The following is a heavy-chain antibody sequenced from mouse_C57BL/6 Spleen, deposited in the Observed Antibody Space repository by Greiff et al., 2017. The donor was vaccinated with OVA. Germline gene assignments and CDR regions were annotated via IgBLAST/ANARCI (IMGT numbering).Heavy chain of an antibody. Sequence: QVQLQQSGAELVRPGASVTLSCKASGYTFTDYEMHWVKQTPVHGLEWIGAIDPETGGTAYNQKFKGKAILTADKSSSTAYMELLCLTSEYSAVYYCTSESDYYCSSYHWYFDVWGTGTTVTVSS. J-gene: IGHJ1*03. CDR2: IDPETGGT. CDR1: GYTFTDYE. D-gene: IGHD1-1*01. V-gene: IGHV1-15*01. CDR3: TSESDYYCSSYHWYFDV.